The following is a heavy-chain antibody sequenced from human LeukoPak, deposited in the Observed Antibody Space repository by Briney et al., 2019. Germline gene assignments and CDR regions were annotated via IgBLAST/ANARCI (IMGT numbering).Heavy chain of an antibody. D-gene: IGHD6-19*01. V-gene: IGHV3-11*06. J-gene: IGHJ4*02. Sequence: GGSLRLSCAASGFTFSDYYMSWIRQAPGKGLEWVSYISSSSSYTNYADSVKGRFTISRDNAKNSLYLQMNSLRAEDTAVYYCARARSIAVVPLDYWGQGTLVTVSS. CDR2: ISSSSSYT. CDR1: GFTFSDYY. CDR3: ARARSIAVVPLDY.